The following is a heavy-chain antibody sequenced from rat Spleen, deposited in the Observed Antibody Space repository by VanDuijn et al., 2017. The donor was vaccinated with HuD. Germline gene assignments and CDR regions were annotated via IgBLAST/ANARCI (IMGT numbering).Heavy chain of an antibody. D-gene: IGHD1-4*01. CDR3: TRDRPGAYYVMDA. J-gene: IGHJ4*01. CDR2: IWGNGNA. CDR1: GFSLISYA. Sequence: QVQLKESGPGLVQPSQTLSLTCTVSGFSLISYAVNWVRQPPGKGLEWMGGIWGNGNANYNSALKSRLSISRDTSKSQIYLKMNSLQTDDTAIYYCTRDRPGAYYVMDAWGQGASVTVSS. V-gene: IGHV2-13*01.